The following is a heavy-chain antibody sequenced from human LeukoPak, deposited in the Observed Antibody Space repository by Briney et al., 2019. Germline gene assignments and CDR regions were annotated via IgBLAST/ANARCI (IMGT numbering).Heavy chain of an antibody. Sequence: SETLSLTCTVSGGSISSGGYYWSWIRQHPGKGLEWIGYIYYSGSTYYNPSLKSRVTISVDTSKNQFSLKPSSVTAADTAVYYCARVAVVNWSFDYWGQGTLVTVSS. J-gene: IGHJ4*02. D-gene: IGHD5-18*01. CDR2: IYYSGST. V-gene: IGHV4-31*03. CDR1: GGSISSGGYY. CDR3: ARVAVVNWSFDY.